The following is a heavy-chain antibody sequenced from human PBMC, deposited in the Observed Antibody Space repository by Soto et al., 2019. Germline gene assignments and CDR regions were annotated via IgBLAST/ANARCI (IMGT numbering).Heavy chain of an antibody. V-gene: IGHV4-30-2*01. CDR3: ARVYYYGSGSYSLAFFDY. D-gene: IGHD3-10*01. J-gene: IGHJ4*02. Sequence: SETLSLTCAVSGGSISSGGYSWSWIRQPPGKGLEWIGYIYHSGSTYYNPSLKSRVTISVDRSKNQFSLKLSSVTAADTAVYYCARVYYYGSGSYSLAFFDYWGQGTLVTVSS. CDR2: IYHSGST. CDR1: GGSISSGGYS.